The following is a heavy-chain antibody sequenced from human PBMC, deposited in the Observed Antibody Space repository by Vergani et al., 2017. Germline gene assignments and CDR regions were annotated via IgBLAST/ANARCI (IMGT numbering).Heavy chain of an antibody. J-gene: IGHJ1*01. CDR2: ISYDGTQK. D-gene: IGHD1-1*01. CDR3: ATKSCGTPGWQIGYYRE. V-gene: IGHV3-30*03. Sequence: QVHLVESGGGVVQPGRSLRLSCVVSGFTSSYYGMHWVRQAPGKGLEWVAVISYDGTQKYYADSVKGRFTISRDNSTSTLYMQMNSLRTEDTAVYYCATKSCGTPGWQIGYYREWGQGTLVTVSS. CDR1: GFTSSYYG.